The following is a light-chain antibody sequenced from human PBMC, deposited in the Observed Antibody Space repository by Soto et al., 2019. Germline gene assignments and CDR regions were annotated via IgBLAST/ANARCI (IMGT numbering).Light chain of an antibody. CDR2: GAS. J-gene: IGKJ1*01. CDR3: QQYDSSPQT. CDR1: QNVRSN. V-gene: IGKV3-20*01. Sequence: TLSPSTLSVSPGHRDTLSCRASQNVRSNLAGYQQKPGQAPRLLIYGASSRATGIPDRFSGSGSGTDFTLTISRLEPEDFAVYYCQQYDSSPQTLGQGTKVDIK.